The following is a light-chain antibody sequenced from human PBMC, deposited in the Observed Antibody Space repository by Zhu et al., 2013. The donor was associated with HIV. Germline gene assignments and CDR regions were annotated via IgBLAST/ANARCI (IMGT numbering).Light chain of an antibody. V-gene: IGKV3-20*01. Sequence: EIVMTQSPATLSVSPGERATLSCRASQSVSSNLAWYQQKPGQAPRLLIYGTSSRASGIPDRFSGSGSGTDFTLTISRLEPEDFAVYYCQQYDSSPLTFGQGTKVEIK. CDR1: QSVSSN. CDR3: QQYDSSPLT. J-gene: IGKJ1*01. CDR2: GTS.